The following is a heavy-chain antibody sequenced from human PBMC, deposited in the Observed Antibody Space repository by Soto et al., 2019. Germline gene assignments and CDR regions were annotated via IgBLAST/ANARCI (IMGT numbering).Heavy chain of an antibody. J-gene: IGHJ6*02. D-gene: IGHD6-19*01. V-gene: IGHV3-74*01. CDR1: GFTFSSYW. Sequence: EVQLVESGGGLVQPGGSLRLSCAASGFTFSSYWMHWVRQAPGKGLVWVSRINSDGSSTSYADSVKGRFTISRDNAKNKLYVQMNSLRAEDTAVYYCARMWAVAGLYYYYGMDVWGQGTTVTVSS. CDR2: INSDGSST. CDR3: ARMWAVAGLYYYYGMDV.